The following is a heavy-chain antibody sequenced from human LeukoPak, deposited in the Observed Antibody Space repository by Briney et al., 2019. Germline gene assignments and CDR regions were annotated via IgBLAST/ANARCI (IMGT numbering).Heavy chain of an antibody. CDR2: IIPIFGTA. Sequence: ASVKVSCKASGGTFSSYAISWVRQAPGQGLEWMGGIIPIFGTANYAQKFQGRVTITADESTSTAYMELSSLRSEDTAVYYCAAGPTGTEVTLRRYYYYYYMDVWGKGTTVTVSS. D-gene: IGHD4-17*01. V-gene: IGHV1-69*13. J-gene: IGHJ6*03. CDR1: GGTFSSYA. CDR3: AAGPTGTEVTLRRYYYYYYMDV.